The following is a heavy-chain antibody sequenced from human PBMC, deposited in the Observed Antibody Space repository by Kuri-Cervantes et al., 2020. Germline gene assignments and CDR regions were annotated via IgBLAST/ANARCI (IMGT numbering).Heavy chain of an antibody. Sequence: GGSLRLSCAASGFTFDDYAMHWVRQAPGKGLEWVAVISYDGSNKYYADSVKGRFTISKDNARNSLYLQMSSLRAEDTAVYYCARDSGAVIADSWGQGTLVTVSS. CDR3: ARDSGAVIADS. J-gene: IGHJ4*02. V-gene: IGHV3-30*03. D-gene: IGHD3-10*01. CDR1: GFTFDDYA. CDR2: ISYDGSNK.